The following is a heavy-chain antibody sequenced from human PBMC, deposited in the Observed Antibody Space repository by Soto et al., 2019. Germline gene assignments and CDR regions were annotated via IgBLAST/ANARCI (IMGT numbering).Heavy chain of an antibody. Sequence: ASVKVSCKASGGTFSSYAISWVRQAPGQGLEWMGGIIPIFGTANYAQKFPGRVTITADESTSTAYMELSSLRSEDTAVYYCARGGTTDYGDYVFTCVEWGQGTLVTVSS. CDR3: ARGGTTDYGDYVFTCVE. CDR1: GGTFSSYA. D-gene: IGHD4-17*01. V-gene: IGHV1-69*13. CDR2: IIPIFGTA. J-gene: IGHJ4*02.